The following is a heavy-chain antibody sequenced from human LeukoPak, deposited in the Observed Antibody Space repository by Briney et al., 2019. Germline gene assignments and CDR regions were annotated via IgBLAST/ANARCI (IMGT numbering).Heavy chain of an antibody. Sequence: PSETLSLTCAVSGGSVSSYYWSWIRQPAGKGLEWIGRIYTNGSTNYNPSLKSRVTMSVDTSKNHFSLKLSSVTAADTAVYYCARDPYCRSTSCYYVMDVWGQGTTVTVS. D-gene: IGHD2-2*01. J-gene: IGHJ6*02. CDR1: GGSVSSYY. CDR3: ARDPYCRSTSCYYVMDV. CDR2: IYTNGST. V-gene: IGHV4-4*07.